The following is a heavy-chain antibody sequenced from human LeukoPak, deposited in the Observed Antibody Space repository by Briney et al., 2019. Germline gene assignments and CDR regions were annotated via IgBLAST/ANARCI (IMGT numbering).Heavy chain of an antibody. J-gene: IGHJ4*02. CDR3: ARFGSSSEFDY. CDR1: GFTFSMYA. D-gene: IGHD6-13*01. CDR2: ISYDGSNA. V-gene: IGHV3-30*07. Sequence: GGSLRLSCAASGFTFSMYALHWVRQAPGKGLEWVALISYDGSNADYVDSVKGRFTISRDISKNTLYLQMNTLRAEDTAVYYCARFGSSSEFDYWGQGTLVTVSS.